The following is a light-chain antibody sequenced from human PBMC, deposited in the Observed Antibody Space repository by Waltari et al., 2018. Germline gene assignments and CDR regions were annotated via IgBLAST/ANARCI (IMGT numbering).Light chain of an antibody. CDR3: HQRSNWPIT. CDR2: GAS. J-gene: IGKJ5*01. V-gene: IGKV3-11*01. Sequence: DIVLTQSPATLSLSPGERVTLSCRASQSVDNYLLWYQQKPGQTPRLLIYGASNRATGIPARVSGSGSGTDFTLTIDSLESEDFAVYYCHQRSNWPITFGQGTRLEIK. CDR1: QSVDNY.